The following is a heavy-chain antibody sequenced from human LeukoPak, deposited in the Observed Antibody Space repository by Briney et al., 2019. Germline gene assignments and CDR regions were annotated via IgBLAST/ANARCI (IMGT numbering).Heavy chain of an antibody. D-gene: IGHD5-18*01. V-gene: IGHV1-69*13. CDR1: GGTFSSYA. CDR3: ARDLRDTAMAELYYYYYYGMDV. CDR2: IIPIFGTA. J-gene: IGHJ6*02. Sequence: SVKVSCKASGGTFSSYAISWVRQAPGQGLEWMGGIIPIFGTANYAQKFQGRVTITADESTSTAYMELSSLRSEDTAVYYCARDLRDTAMAELYYYYYYGMDVRGQGTTVTVSS.